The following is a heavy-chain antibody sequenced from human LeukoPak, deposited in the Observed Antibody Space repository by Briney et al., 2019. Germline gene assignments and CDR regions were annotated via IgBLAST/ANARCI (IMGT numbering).Heavy chain of an antibody. CDR2: IWVNGINK. V-gene: IGHV3-33*08. Sequence: GGSLRLSCAASGFTFSSYAMSWVRQAPGKGLEWVTVIWVNGINKYYSDSVRGRFTISRDNSKNTLYLEMNSLRAEDTAVYYCASGRGGRGGINYFDYWGQGTLVTVSS. J-gene: IGHJ4*02. CDR3: ASGRGGRGGINYFDY. D-gene: IGHD2-15*01. CDR1: GFTFSSYA.